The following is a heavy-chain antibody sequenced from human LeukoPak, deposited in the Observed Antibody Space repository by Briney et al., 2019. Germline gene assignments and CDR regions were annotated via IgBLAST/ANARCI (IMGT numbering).Heavy chain of an antibody. CDR3: ARDTYGDYYYDSSGYAS. Sequence: SETLSLTCTVSGGSISSSSYYWGWIRQPPGKGLEWIGSIYYSGSTYYNPSLKSRVTISVDTSKNQFSLKLSSVTAADTAVYYCARDTYGDYYYDSSGYASWGQGTLVTVSS. D-gene: IGHD3-22*01. CDR2: IYYSGST. V-gene: IGHV4-39*07. CDR1: GGSISSSSYY. J-gene: IGHJ4*02.